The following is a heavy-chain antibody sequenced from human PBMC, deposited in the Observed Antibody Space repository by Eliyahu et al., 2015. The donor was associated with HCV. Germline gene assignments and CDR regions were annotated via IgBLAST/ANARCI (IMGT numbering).Heavy chain of an antibody. CDR2: VNPNSGNT. CDR1: GYTFTTYE. D-gene: IGHD1/OR15-1a*01. CDR3: ATHTEQAPFDS. Sequence: QVQLVQSGAEVKRPGASVKVSCKASGYTFTTYEINWARQAPGQGLEWVGWVNPNSGNTGFAPRFQGRLAMTTDTSISTAYMQLSSLRSDDTAVYYCATHTEQAPFDSWGQGTLVTVSS. V-gene: IGHV1-8*01. J-gene: IGHJ4*02.